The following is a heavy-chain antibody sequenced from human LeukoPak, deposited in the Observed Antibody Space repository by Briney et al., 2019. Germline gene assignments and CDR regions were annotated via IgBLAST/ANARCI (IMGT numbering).Heavy chain of an antibody. V-gene: IGHV3-23*01. Sequence: GGSLRLSCAASGFSFSSYWMAWVRHAPGKGLEWVSAISGSGGSTYYADSVKGRFTISRDNSKNTLYLQMNSLRAEDTAVYYCAKDVITYIVVVPAASDYWGQGTLVTVSS. CDR2: ISGSGGST. CDR1: GFSFSSYW. CDR3: AKDVITYIVVVPAASDY. D-gene: IGHD2-2*01. J-gene: IGHJ4*02.